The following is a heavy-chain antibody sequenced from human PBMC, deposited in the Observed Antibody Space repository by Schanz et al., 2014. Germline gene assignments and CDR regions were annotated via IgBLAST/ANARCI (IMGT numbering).Heavy chain of an antibody. D-gene: IGHD5-12*01. J-gene: IGHJ3*01. V-gene: IGHV3-74*01. CDR3: ARDEGRDGYNLAFDV. CDR1: GFTFSNNW. CDR2: IDGEGSDT. Sequence: VQLVESGGGLVKPGGPLRFSWAPSGFTFSNNWMHWFRQGPGKGLSWVARIDGEGSDTRYADSVKGRFTFSRDNSKNTLYLQMNSLRPEDTALYFCARDEGRDGYNLAFDVWGQGTLVTVSS.